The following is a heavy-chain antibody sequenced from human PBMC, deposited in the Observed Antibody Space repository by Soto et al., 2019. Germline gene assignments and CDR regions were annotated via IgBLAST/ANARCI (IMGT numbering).Heavy chain of an antibody. CDR1: GFTFSSYA. CDR3: ARDSSSWSDLEYFDY. D-gene: IGHD6-13*01. J-gene: IGHJ4*02. Sequence: PGGSLRLSCAASGFTFSSYAMHWVRQAPGKGLEWVAVISYDGSNKYYADSVKGRFTISRDNSKNTLYLQMNSLRAEDTAVYYCARDSSSWSDLEYFDYWGQGTLVTV. V-gene: IGHV3-30-3*01. CDR2: ISYDGSNK.